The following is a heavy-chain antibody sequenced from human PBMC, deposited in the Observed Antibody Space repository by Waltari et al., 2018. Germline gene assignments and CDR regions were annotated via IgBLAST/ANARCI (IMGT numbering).Heavy chain of an antibody. CDR2: ISSKSSYI. CDR1: GFTFSSYS. V-gene: IGHV3-21*01. CDR3: ARAIAAPYGMDV. J-gene: IGHJ6*02. D-gene: IGHD6-6*01. Sequence: EVQLVESGGGLVKPGGSLRLSCAASGFTFSSYSMNWVRQAPGKGLDWVSSISSKSSYIYYADSWKGRFTISRDNAKNSLYLQMNSLRAEDTAVYYCARAIAAPYGMDVWGQGTTVTVSS.